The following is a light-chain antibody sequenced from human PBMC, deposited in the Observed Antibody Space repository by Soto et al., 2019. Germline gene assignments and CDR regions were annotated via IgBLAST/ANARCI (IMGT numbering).Light chain of an antibody. CDR3: CSFAGGYIYV. CDR2: DVN. J-gene: IGLJ1*01. Sequence: QSALTQPRSVSGSPGQSVTVSCTGTSSDVGGYNYVSWYQQHPGKAPKLMIYDVNKRPSGVPDRFSDSKSGNTASLSISGLQADDEADYYCCSFAGGYIYVFGTGTKVTVL. CDR1: SSDVGGYNY. V-gene: IGLV2-11*01.